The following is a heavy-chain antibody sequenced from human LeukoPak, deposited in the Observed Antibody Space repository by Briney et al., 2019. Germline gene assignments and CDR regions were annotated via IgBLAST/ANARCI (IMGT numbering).Heavy chain of an antibody. CDR2: IYYSGST. Sequence: SQTLSLTCTVSGGSISSGGYYWSWIRQHPGKGLEWIGYIYYSGSTYYNPSLKSRVTISVDRSKNQFSLKLSSVTAADTAVYYCARLGYCSSTSCFHYGMDVWGQGTTVTVSS. CDR1: GGSISSGGYY. V-gene: IGHV4-31*03. J-gene: IGHJ6*02. D-gene: IGHD2-2*01. CDR3: ARLGYCSSTSCFHYGMDV.